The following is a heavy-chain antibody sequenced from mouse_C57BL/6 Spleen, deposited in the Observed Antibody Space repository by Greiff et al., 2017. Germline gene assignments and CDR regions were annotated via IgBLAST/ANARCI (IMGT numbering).Heavy chain of an antibody. CDR2: IDPSDSGT. CDR3: ARDGNYAFDY. Sequence: VQLQQPGAELVRPGSSVKLSCKASGYTFTSYWMHWVKQRPIQGLEWIGNIDPSDSGTHYNQKFKDKATLTVDKSSSTAYMQLSSLTSEDSAVYYCARDGNYAFDYWGQGTTLTGSS. CDR1: GYTFTSYW. V-gene: IGHV1-52*01. J-gene: IGHJ2*01. D-gene: IGHD2-1*01.